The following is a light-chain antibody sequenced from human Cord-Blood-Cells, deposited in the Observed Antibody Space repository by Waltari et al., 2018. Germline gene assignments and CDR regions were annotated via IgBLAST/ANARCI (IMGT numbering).Light chain of an antibody. Sequence: PGQRVTISCTGSSSNIGAGYDVHWYQQLPGTAPKLLIYGNSNRPSGVPDRFSGSKSGTSASLAITGLQAEDEADYYCQSYDSSLRVFGGGTKLTVL. CDR1: SSNIGAGYD. CDR3: QSYDSSLRV. V-gene: IGLV1-40*01. J-gene: IGLJ3*02. CDR2: GNS.